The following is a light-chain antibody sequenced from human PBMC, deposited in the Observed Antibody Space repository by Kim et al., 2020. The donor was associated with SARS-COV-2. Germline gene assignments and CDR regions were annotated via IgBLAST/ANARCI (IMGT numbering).Light chain of an antibody. J-gene: IGLJ1*01. CDR3: AAWDASLKGYV. CDR1: SSNVGGNT. Sequence: GQRVTISCSGSSSNVGGNTVNWYQQLPGTAPKLLIYNNDQRPSGVPDRFSGSKSDTSASLAISGLQSQDEAQYYCAAWDASLKGYVFGLGTKVTVL. CDR2: NND. V-gene: IGLV1-44*01.